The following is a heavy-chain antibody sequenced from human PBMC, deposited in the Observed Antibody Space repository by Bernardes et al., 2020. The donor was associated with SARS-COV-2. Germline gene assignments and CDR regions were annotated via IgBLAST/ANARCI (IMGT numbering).Heavy chain of an antibody. CDR1: GGSVSSSTYY. J-gene: IGHJ3*02. CDR3: ARAFQPPYVAFDI. Sequence: SETLSLTCTVSGGSVSSSTYYWGWIRQPPGKGLEWIGNIYYDGSTYYIPSLKSRVTISVDTSKNQFSLKLSSVTAADTAVYYCARAFQPPYVAFDIWGQGTMVTVSS. D-gene: IGHD2-21*01. CDR2: IYYDGST. V-gene: IGHV4-39*01.